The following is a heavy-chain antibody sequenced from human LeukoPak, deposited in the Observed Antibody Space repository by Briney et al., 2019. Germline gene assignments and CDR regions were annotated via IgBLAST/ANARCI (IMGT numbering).Heavy chain of an antibody. CDR1: GFTFSSYA. CDR2: ISGSGGST. D-gene: IGHD3-10*01. V-gene: IGHV3-23*01. J-gene: IGHJ5*02. Sequence: PGGSLRLSCAASGFTFSSYAMSWVRQAPGKGLEWVSAISGSGGSTYYADSVKGRFTISRDNSKNTLYLQMNSLRAEDTAVYYCAKDPITMVRGGEDWFDPWGQGTLVTVSS. CDR3: AKDPITMVRGGEDWFDP.